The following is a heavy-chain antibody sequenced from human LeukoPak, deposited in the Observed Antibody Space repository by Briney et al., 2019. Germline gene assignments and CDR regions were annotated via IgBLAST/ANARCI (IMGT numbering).Heavy chain of an antibody. CDR1: GGSISSSSYY. J-gene: IGHJ4*02. D-gene: IGHD5-12*01. CDR2: IYYSGST. Sequence: SETLSLTCTVSGGSISSSSYYWGWIRQPPGKGLEWIGSIYYSGSTYYNPSHKSRVTISVDTSKNQFSLKLSSVTAADTAVYYCARWARGVFDYWGQGTLVTVSS. CDR3: ARWARGVFDY. V-gene: IGHV4-39*01.